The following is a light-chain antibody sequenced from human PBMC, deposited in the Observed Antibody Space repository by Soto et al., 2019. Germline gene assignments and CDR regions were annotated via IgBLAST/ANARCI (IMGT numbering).Light chain of an antibody. CDR2: DVG. Sequence: QSVLTQPASVSGSPGQSISISCTGTSSDIGGYNHVSWYQQHPGKAPKLMIYDVGNRPSGVSNRFSGSKSGNTASLTISGLQAEDEADYCCSSWTTSSTPLYVFGTGTKVTVL. J-gene: IGLJ1*01. CDR1: SSDIGGYNH. V-gene: IGLV2-14*03. CDR3: SSWTTSSTPLYV.